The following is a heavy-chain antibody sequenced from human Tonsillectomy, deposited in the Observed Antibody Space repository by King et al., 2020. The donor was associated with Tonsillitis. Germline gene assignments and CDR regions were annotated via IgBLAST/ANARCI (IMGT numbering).Heavy chain of an antibody. D-gene: IGHD2-2*01. Sequence: VQLVESGGGLVQPGGSLRLSCAASGFTFSSYWMSWVRQAPGKGLEWVANIKQDGSEKYYVDSVKGRFTISRDNAKNSLYLQMNSLRAEDTAVYYCARGTGQRLGDTSCYYWGQGTLVTVSS. V-gene: IGHV3-7*01. CDR1: GFTFSSYW. J-gene: IGHJ4*02. CDR2: IKQDGSEK. CDR3: ARGTGQRLGDTSCYY.